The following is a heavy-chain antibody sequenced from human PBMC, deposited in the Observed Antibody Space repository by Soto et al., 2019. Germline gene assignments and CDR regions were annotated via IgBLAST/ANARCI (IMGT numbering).Heavy chain of an antibody. CDR2: ISWNSGSI. J-gene: IGHJ4*02. Sequence: EVQLVESGGGLVQPGRSLRLSCAASGFTFDDYAMHWVRQAPGKGLEGVSGISWNSGSIGYADSVKGRFTISSVNAKNSLYLQMNSLRAEETALYYCAKDQGSSGSGRIWDYWGQGTLVTVSS. D-gene: IGHD6-19*01. V-gene: IGHV3-9*01. CDR3: AKDQGSSGSGRIWDY. CDR1: GFTFDDYA.